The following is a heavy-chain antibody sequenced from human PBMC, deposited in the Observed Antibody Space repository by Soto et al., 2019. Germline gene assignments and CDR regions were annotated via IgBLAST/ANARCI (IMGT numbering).Heavy chain of an antibody. J-gene: IGHJ5*02. CDR3: ARDGFMSSGWYLFVP. CDR2: ISAYNGNT. D-gene: IGHD6-19*01. CDR1: GYTFTSYG. Sequence: PVKLSCKASGYTFTSYGISSARQAPRQGLEWMGWISAYNGNTNYAQKLQGRVTMTTDTSTSTAYMELRSLRSDDTAVYYCARDGFMSSGWYLFVPGEQGTLVTVPQ. V-gene: IGHV1-18*01.